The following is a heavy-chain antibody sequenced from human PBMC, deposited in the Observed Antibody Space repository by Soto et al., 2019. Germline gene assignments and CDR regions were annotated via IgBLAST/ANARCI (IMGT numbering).Heavy chain of an antibody. CDR2: ISYDGRHK. D-gene: IGHD2-21*02. CDR1: EFLFSSFA. Sequence: GGSLRLSCAASEFLFSSFAMNWVRQAPGKGLEWVALISYDGRHKSYADSVKGRITISRDNSENAVYLQMSALRAEDTAIYYCXRSKRRYCGNDCYMFDLWGQGTLVTVSS. V-gene: IGHV3-30*04. CDR3: XRSKRRYCGNDCYMFDL. J-gene: IGHJ5*02.